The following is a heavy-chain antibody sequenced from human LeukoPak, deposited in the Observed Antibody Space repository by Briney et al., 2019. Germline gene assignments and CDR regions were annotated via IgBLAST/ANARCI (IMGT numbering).Heavy chain of an antibody. V-gene: IGHV4-38-2*02. D-gene: IGHD3-22*01. CDR3: ASAPGYYDSSGYDY. J-gene: IGHJ4*02. CDR1: GYSISSGYY. CDR2: IYHSGST. Sequence: SETLSLTCTVSGYSISSGYYWGWIRQPPGKGLEWIGSIYHSGSTYYNPSLKSRVTISVDTSKNQFSLKLSSVTAADTAVYYCASAPGYYDSSGYDYWGQGTLDTVSS.